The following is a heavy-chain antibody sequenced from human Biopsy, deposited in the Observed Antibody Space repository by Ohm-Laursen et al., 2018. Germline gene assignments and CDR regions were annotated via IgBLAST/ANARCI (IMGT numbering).Heavy chain of an antibody. Sequence: GTLSLTCTVSGGSISSSTTYYWAWLRQPPGKGLEWIGSIYNTETTFYNPSLKTRVTISVDTSTNQFSLKVSSVTAADTALYFCARHPTGFWFDPWGHGTLVTVSS. CDR2: IYNTETT. CDR1: GGSISSSTTYY. J-gene: IGHJ5*02. V-gene: IGHV4-39*01. CDR3: ARHPTGFWFDP.